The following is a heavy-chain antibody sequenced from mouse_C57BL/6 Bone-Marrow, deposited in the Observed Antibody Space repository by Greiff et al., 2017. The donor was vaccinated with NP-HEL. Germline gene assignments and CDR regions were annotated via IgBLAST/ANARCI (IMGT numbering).Heavy chain of an antibody. CDR3: ARRTTVVADYYAMDY. J-gene: IGHJ4*01. CDR1: GFTFSSYG. V-gene: IGHV5-6*02. CDR2: ISSGGSYT. D-gene: IGHD1-1*01. Sequence: VESGGDLVKPGGSLKLSCAASGFTFSSYGMSWVRQTPDKRLEWVATISSGGSYTYYPDSVKGRFTISRDNAKNTLYLQMSSLKSEDTAMYYCARRTTVVADYYAMDYWGQGTSVTVSS.